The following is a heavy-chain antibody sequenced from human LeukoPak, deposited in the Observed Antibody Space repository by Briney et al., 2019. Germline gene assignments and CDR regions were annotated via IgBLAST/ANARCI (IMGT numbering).Heavy chain of an antibody. V-gene: IGHV3-21*01. D-gene: IGHD1-26*01. Sequence: GGSLRLSCAASGFTFSSYSMNWVSQAPGKGLEWVSSISSSSSYIYYADSVKGRFTISRDNAKNSLYLQMNSLRAEDTAVYYCARARVGAGAFDIWGQGTMVTVSS. J-gene: IGHJ3*02. CDR2: ISSSSSYI. CDR1: GFTFSSYS. CDR3: ARARVGAGAFDI.